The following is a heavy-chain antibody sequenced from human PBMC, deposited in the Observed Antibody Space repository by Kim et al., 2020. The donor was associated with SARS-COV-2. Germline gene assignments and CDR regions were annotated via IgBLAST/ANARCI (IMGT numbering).Heavy chain of an antibody. J-gene: IGHJ4*02. V-gene: IGHV3-23*01. CDR2: ISGSGGVT. CDR3: AKQLNLAGYFDY. Sequence: GGSLRLSCAASGFPYSTYAMAWVRQAPGKGLEWVSGISGSGGVTYYADSVKGRFTISRDNSRNTLYLHMNSLRAEDTAIYYCAKQLNLAGYFDYWGQGTLVTVSS. CDR1: GFPYSTYA.